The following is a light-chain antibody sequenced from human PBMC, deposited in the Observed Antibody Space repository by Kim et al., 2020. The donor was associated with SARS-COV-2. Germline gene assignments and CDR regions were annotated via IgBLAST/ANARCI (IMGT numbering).Light chain of an antibody. CDR1: QGISGW. Sequence: SASVGHRVTITCLASQGISGWLAWYQQKPGKAPKLLFYAASSLQSGVPSRFSGSGSGTDFTLPINSLQPEDFATYFCQQAQSFPPTFGQGTKLEI. J-gene: IGKJ2*01. CDR2: AAS. CDR3: QQAQSFPPT. V-gene: IGKV1D-12*01.